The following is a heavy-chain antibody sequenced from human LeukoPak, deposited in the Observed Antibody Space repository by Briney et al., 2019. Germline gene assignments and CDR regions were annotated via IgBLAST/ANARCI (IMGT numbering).Heavy chain of an antibody. V-gene: IGHV4-59*01. D-gene: IGHD3-16*02. CDR3: ARGRIMITFGGVIDPGHFDY. Sequence: SGTLSLTCTVSGGSISSYYWSWIRQPPGKGLEWIGYIYYSGSTNYNPSLKSRVTISVDTSKNQFSLKLSSVTAADTAVYYCARGRIMITFGGVIDPGHFDYWGQGTLVTVSS. CDR1: GGSISSYY. J-gene: IGHJ4*02. CDR2: IYYSGST.